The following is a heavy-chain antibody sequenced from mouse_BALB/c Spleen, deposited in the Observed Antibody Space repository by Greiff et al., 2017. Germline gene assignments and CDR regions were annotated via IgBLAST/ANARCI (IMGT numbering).Heavy chain of an antibody. J-gene: IGHJ3*01. CDR2: INPSSGYT. CDR1: GYTFTSYT. Sequence: VQLQQSAAELARPGASVKMSCKASGYTFTSYTMHWVKQRPGQGLEWIGYINPSSGYTEYNQKFKDKTTLTADKSSSTAYMQLSSLTSEDSAVYYCAREGPYYGSRGAWFAYWGQGTLVTVSA. CDR3: AREGPYYGSRGAWFAY. V-gene: IGHV1-4*02. D-gene: IGHD1-1*01.